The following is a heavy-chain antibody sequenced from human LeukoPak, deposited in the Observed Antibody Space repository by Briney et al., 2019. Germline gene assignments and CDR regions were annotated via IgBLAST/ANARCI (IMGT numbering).Heavy chain of an antibody. Sequence: SETLSLTCTVSGDSINNNNYYWGWIRQPPGKGLEWIGNIYYNGRTYYNPSLKSRVTISVDTSKNQFSLKLSSVTAADTAVYYCARAYYYDSSGYFNNWFDPWGQGTLVTVSS. V-gene: IGHV4-39*01. D-gene: IGHD3-22*01. J-gene: IGHJ5*02. CDR2: IYYNGRT. CDR1: GDSINNNNYY. CDR3: ARAYYYDSSGYFNNWFDP.